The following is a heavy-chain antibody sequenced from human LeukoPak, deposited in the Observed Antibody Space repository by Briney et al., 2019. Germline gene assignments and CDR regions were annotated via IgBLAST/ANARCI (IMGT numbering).Heavy chain of an antibody. Sequence: TLSPTCTVSGGSISSGGYYWSWIRQHPGKGLEWIGYIYYSGSTYYNPSLKSRVTISVDTSKNQFSLKLSSVTAADTAVYYCAREGGVYNWFDPWGQGTLVTVSS. CDR2: IYYSGST. CDR3: AREGGVYNWFDP. V-gene: IGHV4-31*03. CDR1: GGSISSGGYY. J-gene: IGHJ5*02. D-gene: IGHD2-8*01.